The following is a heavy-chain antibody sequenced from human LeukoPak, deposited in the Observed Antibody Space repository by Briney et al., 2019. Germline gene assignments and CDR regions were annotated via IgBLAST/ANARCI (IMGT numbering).Heavy chain of an antibody. D-gene: IGHD6-6*01. J-gene: IGHJ4*02. CDR1: GGSFSGYY. CDR3: ARAGWQLAPDY. Sequence: SETLSLTCAVYGGSFSGYYWSWIRQPPGKGLEWIGYIYYSGSTNYNPSLKSRVTISVDTSKNQFSLKLSSVTAADTAVYYCARAGWQLAPDYWGQGTLVTVSS. V-gene: IGHV4-59*01. CDR2: IYYSGST.